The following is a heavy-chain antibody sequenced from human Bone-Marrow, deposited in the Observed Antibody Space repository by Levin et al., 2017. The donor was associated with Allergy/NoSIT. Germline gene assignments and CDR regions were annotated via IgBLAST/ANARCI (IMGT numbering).Heavy chain of an antibody. V-gene: IGHV3-7*01. J-gene: IGHJ4*02. D-gene: IGHD4-17*01. CDR3: TRDQNGDFLY. CDR1: GFTFSNYW. CDR2: IKQDGSEK. Sequence: ETLSLTCAASGFTFSNYWMTWVRQAPGKGLEWVADIKQDGSEKNYVDSVKGRFSISRDNAKKSLYLQMNRLRADDTAVYYCTRDQNGDFLYWGQGTRVTVSS.